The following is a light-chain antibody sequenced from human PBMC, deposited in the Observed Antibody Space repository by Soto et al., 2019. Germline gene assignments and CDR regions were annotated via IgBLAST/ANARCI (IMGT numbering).Light chain of an antibody. CDR2: TAF. CDR3: LQTYSTPGT. V-gene: IGKV1-39*01. CDR1: QSISGY. J-gene: IGKJ2*02. Sequence: DIQMTQSPSSLSASVGDRVTITCRASQSISGYLNWYQQKPGRAPNLLIYTAFSLQSGVPSRFSGSASGTDFTLTISSLQPGDFATYYCLQTYSTPGTFGQGTKLEIK.